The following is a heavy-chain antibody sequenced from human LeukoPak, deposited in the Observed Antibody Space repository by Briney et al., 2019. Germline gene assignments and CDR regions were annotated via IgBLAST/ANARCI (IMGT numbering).Heavy chain of an antibody. J-gene: IGHJ4*02. V-gene: IGHV3-64*01. CDR2: ISSNGGST. Sequence: GGSLRLSCAASGFTFSSYAMHWVRQAPGKGLEYVSAISSNGGSTYYANSVKGRFTISRDNSKNTLYLQMNSLRAEDTAVYYCAKGPRTRYYYDSSGYGIDYWGQGTLVTVSS. D-gene: IGHD3-22*01. CDR1: GFTFSSYA. CDR3: AKGPRTRYYYDSSGYGIDY.